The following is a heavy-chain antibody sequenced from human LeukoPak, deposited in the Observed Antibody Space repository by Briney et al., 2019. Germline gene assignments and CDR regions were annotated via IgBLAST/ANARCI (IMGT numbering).Heavy chain of an antibody. CDR3: TTYSSSGLYYYYYYMDV. D-gene: IGHD6-6*01. Sequence: GRSLRLSRTVSGFTPGVYAMRCVRGAPGRGREGGGFIRSKAYGGTPKYAASVKGRFTISRDDSKSIAYLQMNSLKTEDTAVYYCTTYSSSGLYYYYYYMDVWGKGTTVTVSS. CDR1: GFTPGVYA. CDR2: IRSKAYGGTP. V-gene: IGHV3-49*04. J-gene: IGHJ6*03.